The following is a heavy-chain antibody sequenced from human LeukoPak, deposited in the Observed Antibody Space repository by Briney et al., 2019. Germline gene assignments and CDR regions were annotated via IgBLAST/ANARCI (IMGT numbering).Heavy chain of an antibody. J-gene: IGHJ3*02. CDR2: IYYSGST. V-gene: IGHV4-31*03. CDR1: GGSISSGGYY. CDR3: ASANSSGWGWGAFDI. D-gene: IGHD6-19*01. Sequence: SETLSLTCTVSGGSISSGGYYWSWIRQHPGKGLEWIGYIYYSGSTYYNPSLKSRVTISVDTSKNQFSLKLSSVTAAGTAVYYCASANSSGWGWGAFDIWGQGTMVTVSS.